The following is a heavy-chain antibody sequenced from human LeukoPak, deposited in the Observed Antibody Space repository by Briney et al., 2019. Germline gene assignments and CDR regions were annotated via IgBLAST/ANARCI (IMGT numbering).Heavy chain of an antibody. D-gene: IGHD1-26*01. CDR2: ISWNSNSV. Sequence: PGGSLRLSCAASGFTFSSYWMHWVRQAPGKGLEWVSGISWNSNSVDYAASVKGRFTISRDSAKNSLYLQMNSLRAEDTAFYYCAKDTSGSYLGYFDYWGQGTLVTVSS. V-gene: IGHV3-9*01. CDR3: AKDTSGSYLGYFDY. J-gene: IGHJ4*02. CDR1: GFTFSSYW.